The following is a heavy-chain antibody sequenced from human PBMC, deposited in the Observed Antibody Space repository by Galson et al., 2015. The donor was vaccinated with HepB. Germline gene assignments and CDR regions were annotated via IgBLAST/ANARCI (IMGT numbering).Heavy chain of an antibody. D-gene: IGHD3-10*01. V-gene: IGHV4-39*07. CDR2: IYYSGST. CDR3: AREAGLLWFGELLQKRQYYFDY. J-gene: IGHJ4*02. CDR1: GGSISNSSYY. Sequence: ETLSLTCTVSGGSISNSSYYWGWIRQPPGKGLEWIGSIYYSGSTYYNPSLKSRVTISVDTSKNQFSLKLSSVTAADTAVYYCAREAGLLWFGELLQKRQYYFDYWGQGTLVTVSS.